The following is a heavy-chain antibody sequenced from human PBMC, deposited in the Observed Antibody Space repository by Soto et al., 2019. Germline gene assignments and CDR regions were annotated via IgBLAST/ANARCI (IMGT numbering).Heavy chain of an antibody. J-gene: IGHJ5*02. Sequence: QVQLVQSGGEVKRPGASVKVSCKTSGYTFSNYGITWVRQAPGQPLEWLGWISLYSDGTNYAQKFQGRVSMTTDTSTTTAYMELRSLGSDDTAGYYCARVVPGAEAWFGPWCQGTLVTVSS. CDR3: ARVVPGAEAWFGP. D-gene: IGHD2-2*01. CDR1: GYTFSNYG. CDR2: ISLYSDGT. V-gene: IGHV1-18*01.